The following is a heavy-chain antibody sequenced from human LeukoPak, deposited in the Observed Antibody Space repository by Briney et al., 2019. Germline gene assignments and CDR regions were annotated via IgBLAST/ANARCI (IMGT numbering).Heavy chain of an antibody. D-gene: IGHD1-14*01. V-gene: IGHV3-7*03. Sequence: GGSLRLSCVASGFTFTNYWMTWVRQAPGKGLEWVANMKQDGREKYYVDSVKGRFTISRDNAKNSLYLQMNSLRAEDTALYYCAKPAKTDYTDYWGQGTLVTVSS. CDR2: MKQDGREK. CDR1: GFTFTNYW. J-gene: IGHJ4*02. CDR3: AKPAKTDYTDY.